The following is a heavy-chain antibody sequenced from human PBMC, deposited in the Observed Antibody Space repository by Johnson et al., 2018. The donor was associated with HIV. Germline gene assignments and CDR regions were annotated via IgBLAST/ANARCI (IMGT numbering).Heavy chain of an antibody. CDR3: ARDLVVGDHSTPLTHAFDI. V-gene: IGHV3-66*01. Sequence: VQLVESGGGVVQPGGSLRLSCSASGFTVSSTYMSWVRQGPGQGLAWVSVIYSGGTTYYADSVKGRFTISRDSSKNTLYLQMSSLRADDTAVYYCARDLVVGDHSTPLTHAFDIWGQGTKVTVSS. CDR1: GFTVSSTY. J-gene: IGHJ3*02. CDR2: IYSGGTT. D-gene: IGHD1-26*01.